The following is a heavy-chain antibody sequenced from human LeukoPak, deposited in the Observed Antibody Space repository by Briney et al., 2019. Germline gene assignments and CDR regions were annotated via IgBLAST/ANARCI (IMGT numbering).Heavy chain of an antibody. J-gene: IGHJ4*02. Sequence: GGSLRLSCAASGFTFSSYGMHWVRQAPGKGLEWVAFIRYDGSNKYYADSVKGRFTISRDNSKNTLYLQMNSLRAEDTAVYYCAREVAAAGTYVFDYWGQGTLVTVSS. CDR1: GFTFSSYG. CDR3: AREVAAAGTYVFDY. D-gene: IGHD6-13*01. V-gene: IGHV3-30*02. CDR2: IRYDGSNK.